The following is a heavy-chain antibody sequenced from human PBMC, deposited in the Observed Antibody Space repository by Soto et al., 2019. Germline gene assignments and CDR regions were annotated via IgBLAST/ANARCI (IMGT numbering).Heavy chain of an antibody. V-gene: IGHV4-4*07. CDR3: ARTVGAAYYFDF. Sequence: QVQLQESGPGLVKPSETLSLTCTVSGDSLTKYYWSWIRQPAGKGLEWIGRIYTSGSTNYNPSLKSRLTMSIDTSNNHFSLKLKSVTAADTAVYYCARTVGAAYYFDFLGQGALVTVAS. CDR2: IYTSGST. J-gene: IGHJ4*02. D-gene: IGHD1-26*01. CDR1: GDSLTKYY.